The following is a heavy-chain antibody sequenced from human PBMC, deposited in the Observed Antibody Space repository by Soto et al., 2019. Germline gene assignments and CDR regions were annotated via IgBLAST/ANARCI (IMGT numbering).Heavy chain of an antibody. V-gene: IGHV1-69*13. D-gene: IGHD3-22*01. CDR3: GAYYYDSSGYYYRFDY. CDR2: IIPIFGTA. J-gene: IGHJ4*02. CDR1: GGTFSSYA. Sequence: RASVKVSCKASGGTFSSYAISWVRQAPGQGLEWMGGIIPIFGTANYAQKFQGRVTITADESTSTAYMELSSLRSEDTAVYYCGAYYYDSSGYYYRFDYWGQGTLVTVSS.